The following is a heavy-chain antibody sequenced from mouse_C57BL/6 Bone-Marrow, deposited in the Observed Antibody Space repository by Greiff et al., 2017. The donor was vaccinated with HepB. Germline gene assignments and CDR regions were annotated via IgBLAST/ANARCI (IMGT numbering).Heavy chain of an antibody. CDR3: ARYNYGSSYYARDY. Sequence: EVKLQESGGGLVQPGGSLSLSCAASGFTFTDYYMSWVRQPPGKALEWLGFIRNKANGYTTEYSASVKGRFTISRDNSQSILYLQMNALRAEDSATYYCARYNYGSSYYARDYWGQGTSVTDSS. J-gene: IGHJ4*01. CDR1: GFTFTDYY. CDR2: IRNKANGYTT. V-gene: IGHV7-3*01. D-gene: IGHD1-1*01.